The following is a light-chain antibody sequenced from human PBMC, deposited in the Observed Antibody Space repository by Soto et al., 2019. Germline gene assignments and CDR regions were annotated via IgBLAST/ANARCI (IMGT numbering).Light chain of an antibody. J-gene: IGLJ2*01. Sequence: QAVVTQPPSVSGTPGQKVSISCSGSASNLGGNPVNWYQHLPGAAPKLLIYTNHQRPSGVPDRFSGSKSGTPASLAISGLRSEDEADFYCAAWDDSLNAVVFGGGTKLPVL. CDR1: ASNLGGNP. CDR3: AAWDDSLNAVV. CDR2: TNH. V-gene: IGLV1-44*01.